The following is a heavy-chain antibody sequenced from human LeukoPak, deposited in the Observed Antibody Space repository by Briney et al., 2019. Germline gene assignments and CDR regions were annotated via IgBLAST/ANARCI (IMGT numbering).Heavy chain of an antibody. CDR1: GFTFSSYW. CDR2: IKQDGSEK. J-gene: IGHJ6*03. D-gene: IGHD3-10*01. Sequence: GGSLRLSCAASGFTFSSYWMSWVRQAPGKGLEWVANIKQDGSEKYYVDSVKGRFTISRDNAKNSLYLQMNSLRAEDTAVYYCAKEATMVRGTNYYYYYYYMDVWGKGTTVTISS. V-gene: IGHV3-7*01. CDR3: AKEATMVRGTNYYYYYYYMDV.